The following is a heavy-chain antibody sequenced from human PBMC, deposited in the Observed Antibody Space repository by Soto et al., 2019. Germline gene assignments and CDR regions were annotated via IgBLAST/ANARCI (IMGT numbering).Heavy chain of an antibody. CDR1: GFTVSNNY. CDR3: GTQRGGGGY. Sequence: EVQLVESGGGLIQPGGSLRLSCAVSGFTVSNNYMSWVRQAPGKGLEGVSVIYSGGYTAYGDSVKGRFTISRDNSKNTIYLKIKTLAAHDAAVFYWGTQRGGGGYWGQGTLVTVSS. J-gene: IGHJ4*02. D-gene: IGHD6-25*01. V-gene: IGHV3-53*01. CDR2: IYSGGYT.